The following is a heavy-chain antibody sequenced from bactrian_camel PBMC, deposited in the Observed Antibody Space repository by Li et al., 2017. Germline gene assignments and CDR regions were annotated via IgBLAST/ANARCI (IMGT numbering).Heavy chain of an antibody. CDR3: AARGPYCYTKLSVADFTY. D-gene: IGHD2*01. J-gene: IGHJ6*01. CDR2: IYRPAGNT. Sequence: QVQLVESGGGSVQPGGSLRLACAVSGFPIDRSCVAWFRQSAGKEREWIASIYRPAGNTSAADSVKGRLAISQDNAKNTVYLQMNSLKPEDTAMYHCAARGPYCYTKLSVADFTYWGQGTQVTVS. CDR1: GFPIDRSC. V-gene: IGHV3S25*01.